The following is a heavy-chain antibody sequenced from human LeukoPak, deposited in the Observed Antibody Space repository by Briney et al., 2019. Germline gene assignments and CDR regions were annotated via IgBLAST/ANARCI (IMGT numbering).Heavy chain of an antibody. D-gene: IGHD6-13*01. CDR3: AKESGWSYYFDY. CDR2: ISYDGSNK. V-gene: IGHV3-30*18. J-gene: IGHJ4*02. CDR1: GFTFSSYG. Sequence: GGSLRLSCAASGFTFSSYGMHWVRQAPGKGLEWVAVISYDGSNKYYADSVKGRFTISRDNSKNTLYLQMNSLRAEDTAVYYCAKESGWSYYFDYWGQGTLVTVSS.